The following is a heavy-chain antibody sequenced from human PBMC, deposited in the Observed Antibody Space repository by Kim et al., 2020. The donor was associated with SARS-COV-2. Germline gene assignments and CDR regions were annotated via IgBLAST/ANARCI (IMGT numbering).Heavy chain of an antibody. D-gene: IGHD3-10*01. CDR1: GFIFTDYA. J-gene: IGHJ4*02. Sequence: GGSLRLSCTTSGFIFTDYAMSWFRQAPGKGLEWVGFIRSESYGGTTEYAASVKGRFTISRDESKSIAYMQMDSVKIEDAAVFYCARGMTMLRGVLSRPYYFDSWGQGPLVTVYS. CDR3: ARGMTMLRGVLSRPYYFDS. CDR2: IRSESYGGTT. V-gene: IGHV3-49*03.